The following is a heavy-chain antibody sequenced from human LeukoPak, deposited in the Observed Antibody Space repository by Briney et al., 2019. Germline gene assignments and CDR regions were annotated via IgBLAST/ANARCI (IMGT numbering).Heavy chain of an antibody. J-gene: IGHJ3*02. CDR3: AAFLLQQINVFDI. CDR2: IYYSGST. D-gene: IGHD1-1*01. CDR1: GGSISSYY. Sequence: SETLSLTCTVSGGSISSYYWSWIRQPPGKGLEWIGYIYYSGSTSYNPSLRSRVTISVDTSKNQFSLKVSSVTAADTAVYYCAAFLLQQINVFDIWGQGTMVTVSS. V-gene: IGHV4-59*08.